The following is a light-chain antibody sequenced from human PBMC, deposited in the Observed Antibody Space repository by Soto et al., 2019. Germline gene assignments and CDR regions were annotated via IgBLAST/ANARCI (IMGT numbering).Light chain of an antibody. CDR1: KLGDKS. Sequence: SYELTQPPSVSVSPGQTASITCSGDKLGDKSASWYQQKPGQSPVLVIYEDSKRPSGIPERFSGSNSGNTATLTISGTQAMDEADYYCQAWDSSTCVFGTGTKVTVL. CDR3: QAWDSSTCV. V-gene: IGLV3-1*01. CDR2: EDS. J-gene: IGLJ1*01.